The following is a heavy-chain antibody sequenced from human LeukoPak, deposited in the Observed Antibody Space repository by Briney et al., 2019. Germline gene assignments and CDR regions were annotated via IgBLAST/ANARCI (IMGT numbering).Heavy chain of an antibody. D-gene: IGHD3-3*01. CDR3: AKGPLYDFWSGYYPFDY. Sequence: GGSLRLSCAASGFTFDDYAMHWVRQAPGKGLEWVSGISWNSGSIGYADSVKGRFTISRDNSKNTLYLQMNSLRAEDTAVYYCAKGPLYDFWSGYYPFDYWGQGTLVTVSS. CDR2: ISWNSGSI. V-gene: IGHV3-9*01. J-gene: IGHJ4*02. CDR1: GFTFDDYA.